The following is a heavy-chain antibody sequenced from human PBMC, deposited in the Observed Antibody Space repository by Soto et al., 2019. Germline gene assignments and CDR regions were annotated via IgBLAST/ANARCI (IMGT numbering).Heavy chain of an antibody. CDR3: ARDEVVRGVSFDY. Sequence: QVQLVQSGAEVRKPGSSVKVSSKASGGPFSSYAISWVRQAPGQGLEWMGGIIPIVGTANYAQKFQGRVTITADESTSTAYMELSSLRSEDTAVYYCARDEVVRGVSFDYWGQGTLVTVSS. V-gene: IGHV1-69*12. CDR2: IIPIVGTA. J-gene: IGHJ4*02. D-gene: IGHD3-10*01. CDR1: GGPFSSYA.